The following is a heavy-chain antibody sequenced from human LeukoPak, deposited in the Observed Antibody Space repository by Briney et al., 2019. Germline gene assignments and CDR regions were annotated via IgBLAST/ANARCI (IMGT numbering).Heavy chain of an antibody. J-gene: IGHJ4*02. CDR3: ARDSSKYYYDSSGLTIDY. CDR2: ISYDGSNK. Sequence: GGSLRLSCAASGFTFSSYAMHWVRQAPGKGLEWVSVISYDGSNKYYADSVKGRFTISRDNSKNTLYLQMNSLRAEDTAVYYCARDSSKYYYDSSGLTIDYWGQGTLVTVSS. D-gene: IGHD3-22*01. CDR1: GFTFSSYA. V-gene: IGHV3-30-3*01.